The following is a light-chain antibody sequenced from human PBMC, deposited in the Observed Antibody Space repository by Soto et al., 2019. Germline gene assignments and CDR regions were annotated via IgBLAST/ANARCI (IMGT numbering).Light chain of an antibody. CDR3: QQFNSYPWT. V-gene: IGKV3-15*01. Sequence: EMVMTQSPATLSLSPGERATLSCRASQSVSSNLAWYQQKPGQAPRLLIYGASTRATGIPARFSGSGSGTEFTLSISSLQPDDVATYYCQQFNSYPWTFGQGTKVDI. CDR2: GAS. J-gene: IGKJ1*01. CDR1: QSVSSN.